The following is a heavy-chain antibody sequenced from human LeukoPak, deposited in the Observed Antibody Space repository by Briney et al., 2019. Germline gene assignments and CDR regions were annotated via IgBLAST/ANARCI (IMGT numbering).Heavy chain of an antibody. J-gene: IGHJ4*02. D-gene: IGHD5-18*01. CDR2: IRASGDST. CDR3: AKGGYTSPFDY. V-gene: IGHV3-23*01. Sequence: VWVSTIRASGDSTYYADFVEGRFTISRDNSKNTLYLQMNSLRAEDTAVYYCAKGGYTSPFDYWGQGTLVTVSS.